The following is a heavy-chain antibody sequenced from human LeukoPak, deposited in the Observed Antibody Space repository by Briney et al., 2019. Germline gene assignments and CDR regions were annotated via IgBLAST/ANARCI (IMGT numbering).Heavy chain of an antibody. J-gene: IGHJ4*02. CDR2: IIPILGIA. CDR1: GGTFSSYA. Sequence: ASVKVSCKASGGTFSSYAISWVRQAPGQGLEWMGRIIPILGIANYAQKFQGRVTITADKSTSTAYMELSSLRSEDTAVYYCATVHSSSWYYFDYWGQGTLVTVSS. CDR3: ATVHSSSWYYFDY. V-gene: IGHV1-69*04. D-gene: IGHD6-13*01.